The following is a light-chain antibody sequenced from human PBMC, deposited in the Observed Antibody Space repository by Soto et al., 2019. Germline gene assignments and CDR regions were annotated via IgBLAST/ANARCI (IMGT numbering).Light chain of an antibody. CDR3: CSYAGSRTLV. V-gene: IGLV2-23*01. CDR1: SSDVGAYNL. CDR2: EGN. J-gene: IGLJ3*02. Sequence: QSALTQPASVSGSPEQSITISCTGTSSDVGAYNLVSWYQQHPGKAPRLIIYEGNKRPSGLSHRFSGSKSDNAASLTISGLPAEDAAHYHCCSYAGSRTLVFGGGTKLTVL.